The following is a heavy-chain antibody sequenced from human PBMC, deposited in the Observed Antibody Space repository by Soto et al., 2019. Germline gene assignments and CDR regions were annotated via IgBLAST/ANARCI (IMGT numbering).Heavy chain of an antibody. Sequence: PSETLSLTCTASGGSVSIGSYYWSCIRQPPGKGLEWIGYIYYSGSTNYNPSLKSRVTISVDTSKNQFSLKLSSVTAADTAVYYCARGVAAAGTNWFDPWGQGTLVTVSS. CDR3: ARGVAAAGTNWFDP. CDR2: IYYSGST. D-gene: IGHD6-13*01. CDR1: GGSVSIGSYY. J-gene: IGHJ5*02. V-gene: IGHV4-61*01.